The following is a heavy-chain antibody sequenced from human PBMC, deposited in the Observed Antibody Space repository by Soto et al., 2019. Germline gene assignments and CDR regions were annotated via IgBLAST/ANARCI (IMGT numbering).Heavy chain of an antibody. CDR1: GGSISSGDYY. Sequence: QVQLQESGPGLVKPSQTLSLTCTVSGGSISSGDYYWSWIRQPPGKGLEWIGYIYYSGSTYYNPSLTSRVTISVDTSKNQFSLKLSSVTAADTAGYYCARGRFLEWLLSGWFDPWGQGTLVTVSS. CDR2: IYYSGST. D-gene: IGHD3-3*01. CDR3: ARGRFLEWLLSGWFDP. J-gene: IGHJ5*02. V-gene: IGHV4-30-4*01.